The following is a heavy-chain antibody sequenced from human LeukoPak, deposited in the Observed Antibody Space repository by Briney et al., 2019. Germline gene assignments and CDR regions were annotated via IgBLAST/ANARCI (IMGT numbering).Heavy chain of an antibody. CDR3: ARLGRLGSGSYGGGFEFDY. V-gene: IGHV4-59*01. J-gene: IGHJ4*02. Sequence: PSETRSLTCTVSGGSISSYYWSWIRQPPGKGLEWIGYIYYSGSTNYNPSLKSRVTISVDTSKNQFSLKLSSVTAADTAVYYCARLGRLGSGSYGGGFEFDYWGQGTLVTVSS. CDR1: GGSISSYY. D-gene: IGHD1-26*01. CDR2: IYYSGST.